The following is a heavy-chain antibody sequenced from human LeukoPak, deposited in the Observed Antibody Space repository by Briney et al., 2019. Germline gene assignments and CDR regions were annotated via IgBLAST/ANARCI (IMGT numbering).Heavy chain of an antibody. CDR2: IIPIFGTA. J-gene: IGHJ4*02. Sequence: SVKVSCKASGGTFSSYAISWVRQAPGQGLEWMGGIIPIFGTANYAQKFQGRVTITADKSTGTAYMELSSLRSEDTAVYYCARVYYDSSGYIQYYFDYWGQGTLVTVSS. CDR3: ARVYYDSSGYIQYYFDY. CDR1: GGTFSSYA. V-gene: IGHV1-69*06. D-gene: IGHD3-22*01.